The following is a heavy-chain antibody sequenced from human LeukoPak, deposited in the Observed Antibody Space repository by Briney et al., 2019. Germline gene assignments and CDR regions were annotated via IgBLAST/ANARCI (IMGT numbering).Heavy chain of an antibody. J-gene: IGHJ5*02. CDR3: ARSAPGNTSCCHWFDP. CDR2: IYYSGST. V-gene: IGHV4-39*01. CDR1: GGSISSSSYY. D-gene: IGHD2-2*01. Sequence: PSETLSLTCTVSGGSISSSSYYWGWIRQPPGKGLEWIGSIYYSGSTYYNPSLKSRVTISVDTSKNQFSLKLSSVTAADTAVYYCARSAPGNTSCCHWFDPWGQGTLVTVSS.